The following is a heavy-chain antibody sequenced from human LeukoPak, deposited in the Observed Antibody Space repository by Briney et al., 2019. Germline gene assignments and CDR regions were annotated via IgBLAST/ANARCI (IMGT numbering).Heavy chain of an antibody. CDR1: GFTFSNAW. J-gene: IGHJ4*02. D-gene: IGHD3-10*01. CDR3: TTATDIIYFGSGSPSVDY. CDR2: VKSKTDGETT. V-gene: IGHV3-15*01. Sequence: PGGSLRLSCAASGFTFSNAWMSWVRQAPGKGLEWVGRVKSKTDGETTDYAAPVKGRSTISRDDSKNTLYLQMNSLKTEDTAVYYCTTATDIIYFGSGSPSVDYWGQGTLVTVSS.